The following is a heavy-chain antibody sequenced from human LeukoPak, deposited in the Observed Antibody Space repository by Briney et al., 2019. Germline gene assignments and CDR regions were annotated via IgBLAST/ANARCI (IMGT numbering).Heavy chain of an antibody. Sequence: GASVKVSCKASGYTFTSYAMNWVRQAPGQGLEWMGWINTNTGNPTYAQGFTGRFVFSLDTSVSTAYLQISSLKAEDTAVYYCARVYYSSSYDYWYFDLWGRGTLVTVSS. V-gene: IGHV7-4-1*02. D-gene: IGHD6-13*01. CDR1: GYTFTSYA. J-gene: IGHJ2*01. CDR3: ARVYYSSSYDYWYFDL. CDR2: INTNTGNP.